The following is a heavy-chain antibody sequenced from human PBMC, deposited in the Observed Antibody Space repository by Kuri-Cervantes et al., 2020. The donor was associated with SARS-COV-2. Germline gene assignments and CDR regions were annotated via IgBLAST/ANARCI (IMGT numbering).Heavy chain of an antibody. CDR1: GASISSSTYY. CDR2: IYESGDT. Sequence: SETLSLTCTVSGASISSSTYYWGWLRQSPGKGLEWIGSIYESGDTYYSSSLKSRLSLSVDTSRNQFSLRLTPVTAADTAIYYCARHYAFDNFHKWGQGTQVTVSS. J-gene: IGHJ4*02. D-gene: IGHD1-1*01. CDR3: ARHYAFDNFHK. V-gene: IGHV4-39*01.